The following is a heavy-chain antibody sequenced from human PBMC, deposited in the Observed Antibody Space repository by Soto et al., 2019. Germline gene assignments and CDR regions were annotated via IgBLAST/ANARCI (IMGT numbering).Heavy chain of an antibody. CDR1: GFPFSNAW. V-gene: IGHV3-15*07. Sequence: GGSLRLSCAASGFPFSNAWINWVRQTPGTGLQWVGRVKSKTDGGSADYAAPVKGRSAVSRDDSKNIVYLQMNSVKIEDTGVYYFTTDSRTTMPEDRCDYWGYGSLVTISS. CDR3: TTDSRTTMPEDRCDY. CDR2: VKSKTDGGSA. D-gene: IGHD3-10*01. J-gene: IGHJ4*01.